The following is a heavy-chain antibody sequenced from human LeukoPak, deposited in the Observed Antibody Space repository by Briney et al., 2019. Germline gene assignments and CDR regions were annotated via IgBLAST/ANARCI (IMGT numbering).Heavy chain of an antibody. CDR1: VDSISSNVYY. J-gene: IGHJ6*03. V-gene: IGHV4-34*01. Sequence: SETLSLTCTVSVDSISSNVYYWSWIRQPPGKGLEWIGEINHSGSTNYNPSLKSRVTISVDTSKNQFSLKLSSVTAADTAVYYCASTFDYDFWSGYSGYYYMDVWGKGTTVTVSS. CDR3: ASTFDYDFWSGYSGYYYMDV. CDR2: INHSGST. D-gene: IGHD3-3*01.